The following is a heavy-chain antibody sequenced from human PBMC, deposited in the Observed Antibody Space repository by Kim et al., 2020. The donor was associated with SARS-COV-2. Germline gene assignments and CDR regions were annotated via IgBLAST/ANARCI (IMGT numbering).Heavy chain of an antibody. D-gene: IGHD3-9*01. CDR2: HI. V-gene: IGHV3-21*01. Sequence: HISHADSAKGRFTTTRDNAKISLCLQMNSLRVEDTGVYYCARFEGYGMDVWGQGTTVTVSS. CDR3: ARFEGYGMDV. J-gene: IGHJ6*02.